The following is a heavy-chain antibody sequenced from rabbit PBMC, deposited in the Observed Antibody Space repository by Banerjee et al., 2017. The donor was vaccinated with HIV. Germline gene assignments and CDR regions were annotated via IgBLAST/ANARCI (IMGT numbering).Heavy chain of an antibody. CDR1: GLTIRSRYY. D-gene: IGHD1-1*01. V-gene: IGHV1S40*01. J-gene: IGHJ4*01. CDR2: IYAGSSGST. CDR3: ARDLTGVIGWNFNL. Sequence: QSLEESGGDLVKPGASLTLTCTTSGLTIRSRYYMCWVRQAPGKGLEWIACIYAGSSGSTYYASWVNGRFTIARTSWTTVTLQMTSLTAADTATYFCARDLTGVIGWNFNLWGPGTLVTVS.